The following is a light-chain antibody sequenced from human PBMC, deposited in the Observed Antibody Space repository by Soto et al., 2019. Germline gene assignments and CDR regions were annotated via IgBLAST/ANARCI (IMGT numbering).Light chain of an antibody. CDR3: QQYGDSIT. V-gene: IGKV3-20*01. CDR1: QTVRSSY. Sequence: LTQSPGSLSLSSGERATLSCRASQTVRSSYLAWYQQRPGQPPKLLIYGAFNRAIGTPDRFSGSESGRDYNLTISRLDPEDSAVYYCQQYGDSITFGGGTKVEI. CDR2: GAF. J-gene: IGKJ4*01.